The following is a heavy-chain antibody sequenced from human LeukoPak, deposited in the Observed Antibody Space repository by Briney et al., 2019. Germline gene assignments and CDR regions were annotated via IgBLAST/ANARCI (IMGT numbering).Heavy chain of an antibody. CDR1: GYPHCLYW. V-gene: IGHV3-7*01. CDR3: AGGRGYSSN. CDR2: IKQDGSEK. D-gene: IGHD5-18*01. Sequence: SGGPLSLSCAPSGYPHCLYWTSCARQAPRKGLEWVANIKQDGSEKYYGDSVKCRFTISRDNAKNSLYLQMNGLRAEDTAVYYCAGGRGYSSNCGQGTLVTVSS. J-gene: IGHJ4*02.